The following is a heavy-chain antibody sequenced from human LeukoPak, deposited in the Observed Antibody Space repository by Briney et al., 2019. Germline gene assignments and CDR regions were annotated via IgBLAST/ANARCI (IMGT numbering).Heavy chain of an antibody. CDR3: AASRWSGALDF. Sequence: GGSLRLSCAASGFIFRDYWMLWVRQAPGKGLIWVSRIDRDGFPTIYADSVKGRFTVSRNNARNTLYLQMNNMRDDDSAVYYCAASRWSGALDFWGKGSLVSVSS. J-gene: IGHJ4*02. V-gene: IGHV3-74*01. D-gene: IGHD3-3*01. CDR1: GFIFRDYW. CDR2: IDRDGFPT.